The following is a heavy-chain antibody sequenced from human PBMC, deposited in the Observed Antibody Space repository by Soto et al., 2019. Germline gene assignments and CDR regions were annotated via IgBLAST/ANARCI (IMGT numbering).Heavy chain of an antibody. CDR2: IYYSGST. D-gene: IGHD3-22*01. CDR3: AREAGYYDSSGSNWFDP. V-gene: IGHV4-30-4*01. J-gene: IGHJ5*02. Sequence: SETLSLTCTVSGGSISSGDYYWSWIRQPPGKGLEWIGYIYYSGSTYYNPSLKSRVTISVDTSKNQFSLKLSSVTAADTAVYYCAREAGYYDSSGSNWFDPWGQGTLVTVSS. CDR1: GGSISSGDYY.